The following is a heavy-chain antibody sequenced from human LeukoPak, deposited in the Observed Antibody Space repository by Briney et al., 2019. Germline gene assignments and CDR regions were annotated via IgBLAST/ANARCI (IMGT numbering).Heavy chain of an antibody. CDR3: ARDFPPQGGIAVAGTWSYYGMDV. CDR1: GVSISSGTHY. CDR2: IYHSGST. Sequence: PSETLSLTCTVSGVSISSGTHYWSWIRQPPGKGLEWIGYIYHSGSTYCNPSLKSRVTISVDTSKNQFSLKLSSVTAADTAVYFCARDFPPQGGIAVAGTWSYYGMDVWGQGTTVTVSS. J-gene: IGHJ6*02. V-gene: IGHV4-30-2*05. D-gene: IGHD6-19*01.